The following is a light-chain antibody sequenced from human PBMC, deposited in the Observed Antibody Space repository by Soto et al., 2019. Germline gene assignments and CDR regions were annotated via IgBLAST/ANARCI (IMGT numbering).Light chain of an antibody. CDR1: QSVLHSSNNKNY. V-gene: IGKV4-1*01. J-gene: IGKJ4*01. CDR3: QQYSSTPLT. Sequence: DIVMTQSPDSLAVSLGERATINCKSSQSVLHSSNNKNYLAWYQQKPGQPPKLIIYWASTRESGVPDRFSGSGSGTDFTLTFSSLKAEDVAVYYCQQYSSTPLTFGGGTKVEIK. CDR2: WAS.